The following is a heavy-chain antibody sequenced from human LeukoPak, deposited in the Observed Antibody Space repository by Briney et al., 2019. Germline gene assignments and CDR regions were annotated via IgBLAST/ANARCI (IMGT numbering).Heavy chain of an antibody. CDR3: ARLGYYYDSSGYYYDAFDI. CDR1: GGSFSGYY. V-gene: IGHV4-34*01. CDR2: INHSGST. Sequence: SETLSLTCAVYGGSFSGYYWSWIRQPPGKGLEWIGEINHSGSTNYNPSLKSRVTISVDTSKNQFSLKLSSVTAADTAVYYCARLGYYYDSSGYYYDAFDIWGQGTMVTVSS. D-gene: IGHD3-22*01. J-gene: IGHJ3*02.